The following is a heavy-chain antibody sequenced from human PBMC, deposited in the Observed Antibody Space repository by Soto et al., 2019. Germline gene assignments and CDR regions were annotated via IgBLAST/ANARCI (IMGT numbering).Heavy chain of an antibody. V-gene: IGHV1-3*01. D-gene: IGHD3-22*01. Sequence: GASVKVSCKASGYTFTSYAIHWVRQAPGQRLEWMGWFNAGNGNTEYSQKFQGRLTITRDTSASTAYMELTALRSEDTAVYYCARDRRGYYDSSGYYYYFDYWGQGTLVTVSS. CDR2: FNAGNGNT. CDR3: ARDRRGYYDSSGYYYYFDY. J-gene: IGHJ4*02. CDR1: GYTFTSYA.